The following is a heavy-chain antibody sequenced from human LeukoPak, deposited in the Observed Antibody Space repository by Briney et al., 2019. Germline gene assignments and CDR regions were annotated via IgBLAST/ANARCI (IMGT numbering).Heavy chain of an antibody. V-gene: IGHV3-48*01. CDR3: ARFRTWGDKAFDY. CDR2: IGTTSGAI. CDR1: GFTFSSYA. Sequence: GGSLRLSCAASGFTFSSYAMSWVRQAPGKGLEWVSYIGTTSGAIYYADSVKGRFTISRDSAKNSLYLQMNSLRAEDTAVYYCARFRTWGDKAFDYWGQGTLVTVSS. J-gene: IGHJ4*02. D-gene: IGHD2-21*02.